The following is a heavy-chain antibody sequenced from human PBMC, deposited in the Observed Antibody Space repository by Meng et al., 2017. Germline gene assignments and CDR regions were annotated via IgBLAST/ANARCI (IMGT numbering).Heavy chain of an antibody. Sequence: SETLSLTCAVYGGFFSGYYWSWIRQPPGKGLEWIGEINHSGSTNYNPSLKSRVTISVDTSKNQFSLKLSSVTAADTAVYYCARGLKPVITMVRGNWFDPWGQGTLVTVSS. V-gene: IGHV4-34*01. CDR1: GGFFSGYY. CDR3: ARGLKPVITMVRGNWFDP. D-gene: IGHD3-10*01. CDR2: INHSGST. J-gene: IGHJ5*02.